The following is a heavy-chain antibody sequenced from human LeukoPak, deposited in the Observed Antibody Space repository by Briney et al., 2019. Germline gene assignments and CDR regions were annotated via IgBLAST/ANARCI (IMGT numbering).Heavy chain of an antibody. CDR2: ISINVGDT. Sequence: GRSLRLSCVASGFTFSNGAISWGRHTPEEGLEWVSAISINVGDTYYTDSVRGRFTISRDTSKNTLYLQMNSLRAGDPAFYYCVKAGYCGRSNCVFESWGQGALVTVSS. D-gene: IGHD2-15*01. J-gene: IGHJ4*02. CDR3: VKAGYCGRSNCVFES. CDR1: GFTFSNGA. V-gene: IGHV3-23*01.